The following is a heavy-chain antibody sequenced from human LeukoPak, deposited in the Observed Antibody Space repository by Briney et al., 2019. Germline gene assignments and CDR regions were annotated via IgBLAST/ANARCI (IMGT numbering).Heavy chain of an antibody. Sequence: ASVKVSCKASGYTFTSYYMHWVRQAPGQGLGWMGIINPSGGSTSYAQKFQGRVTMSRDTSTSTVYMELSSLRSEDTAVYYCARDHLAAAGVDYWGQGTLVTVSS. CDR2: INPSGGST. CDR3: ARDHLAAAGVDY. J-gene: IGHJ4*02. V-gene: IGHV1-46*01. CDR1: GYTFTSYY. D-gene: IGHD6-13*01.